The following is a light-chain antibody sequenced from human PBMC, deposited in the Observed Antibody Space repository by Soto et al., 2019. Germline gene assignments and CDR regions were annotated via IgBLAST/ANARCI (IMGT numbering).Light chain of an antibody. CDR1: QAISNY. CDR2: GAF. J-gene: IGKJ4*01. V-gene: IGKV1-9*01. CDR3: QQLNVNPPLT. Sequence: IQLSQSPSFLCASIGYRATTTCRASQAISNYLAWYQQKPGKAPRLLIYGAFTLQSGVPSRFRGSGSGTEFTLTISSLQPEDFATYFCQQLNVNPPLTFGGGTKVDIK.